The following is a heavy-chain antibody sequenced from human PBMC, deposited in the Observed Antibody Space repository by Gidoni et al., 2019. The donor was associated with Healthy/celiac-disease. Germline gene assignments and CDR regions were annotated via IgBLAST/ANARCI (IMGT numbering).Heavy chain of an antibody. Sequence: VQLVQSGAEVNNPGSSVKVSCTASGGTFIRYAISWVRQAPGQGLEWMGGIIPSVGTANDAQKFQGRVTITADEATSTAYMELSSLRSEDTAVYYCARGRKSSGDEGAFDYWGQGTLVTVSS. D-gene: IGHD5-12*01. J-gene: IGHJ4*02. CDR2: IIPSVGTA. V-gene: IGHV1-69*01. CDR3: ARGRKSSGDEGAFDY. CDR1: GGTFIRYA.